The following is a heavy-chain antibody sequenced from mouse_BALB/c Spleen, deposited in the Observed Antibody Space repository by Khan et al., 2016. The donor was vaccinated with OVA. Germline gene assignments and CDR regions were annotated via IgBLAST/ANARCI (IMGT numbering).Heavy chain of an antibody. V-gene: IGHV3-6*02. CDR2: ISYDGSN. J-gene: IGHJ3*01. D-gene: IGHD2-1*01. CDR3: ASKSYGKGAY. Sequence: EVQLQESGPGLVKPSQSLSLTCSVTGYSITSGYYWNWIRQFPGNRLEWMGYISYDGSNNYNPSLQNRISITRDTSKKQFFLKLNSVTTEDTATYHFASKSYGKGAYWGQGTLVTVSA. CDR1: GYSITSGYY.